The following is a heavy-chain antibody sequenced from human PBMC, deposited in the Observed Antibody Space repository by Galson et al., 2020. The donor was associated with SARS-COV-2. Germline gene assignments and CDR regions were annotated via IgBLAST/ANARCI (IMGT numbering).Heavy chain of an antibody. Sequence: GGSLRLSCAASGFTFSSYAMSWVRQAPGKGLEWVSAISGSGGSTYYADSVKGRFTISRDNSKNTLYLQMNSLRAEDTAVYYCAKDQLPFRRQQLATGPRSWFDYWGQGTLVTVSS. J-gene: IGHJ4*02. V-gene: IGHV3-23*01. CDR3: AKDQLPFRRQQLATGPRSWFDY. CDR2: ISGSGGST. CDR1: GFTFSSYA. D-gene: IGHD6-13*01.